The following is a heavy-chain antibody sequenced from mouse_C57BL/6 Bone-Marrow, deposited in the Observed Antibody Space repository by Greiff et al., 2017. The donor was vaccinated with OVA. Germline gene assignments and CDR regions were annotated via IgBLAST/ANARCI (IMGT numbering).Heavy chain of an antibody. Sequence: QVQLQQPGAELVKPGASVKLSCKASGYTFTSYWMHWVKQRPGQGLEWIGMIHPNIGSTNYNEKFKSKATLTVDKSSSTAYMQLSSLTSEDSAVYYCAGVDYYAMDYWGQGTSVTVSS. CDR1: GYTFTSYW. CDR3: AGVDYYAMDY. J-gene: IGHJ4*01. V-gene: IGHV1-64*01. CDR2: IHPNIGST.